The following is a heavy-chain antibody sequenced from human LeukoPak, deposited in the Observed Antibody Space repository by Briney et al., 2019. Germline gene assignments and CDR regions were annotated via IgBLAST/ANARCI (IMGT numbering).Heavy chain of an antibody. CDR3: ARDGGEWLALGYFDY. CDR1: GFTFSSYA. CDR2: ISYDGSNK. D-gene: IGHD3-3*01. V-gene: IGHV3-30*04. J-gene: IGHJ4*02. Sequence: GESLRLSCAASGFTFSSYAMHWVRQAPGKGLEWVAVISYDGSNKYYADSVKGRFTISRDNSKNTLYLQMNSLRAEDTAVYYCARDGGEWLALGYFDYWGQGTLVTVSS.